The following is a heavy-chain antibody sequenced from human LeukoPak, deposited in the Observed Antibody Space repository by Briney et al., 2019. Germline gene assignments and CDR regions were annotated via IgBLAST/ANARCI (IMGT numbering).Heavy chain of an antibody. V-gene: IGHV3-13*01. CDR3: ARVLTVRSGGYDAFDI. Sequence: GGSLRLSCVASGFTFSNYDMHWVRQATGKGLEWVSGVDTAGDTYYPGSVKGRFTISRDNARNSLYLQMNSLRAGDTAVYYCARVLTVRSGGYDAFDIWGQGTMVTVSS. J-gene: IGHJ3*02. CDR2: VDTAGDT. CDR1: GFTFSNYD. D-gene: IGHD6-25*01.